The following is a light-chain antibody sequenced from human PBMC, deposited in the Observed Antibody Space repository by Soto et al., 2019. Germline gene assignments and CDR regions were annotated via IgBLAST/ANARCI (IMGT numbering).Light chain of an antibody. CDR3: QQRPNWPLT. J-gene: IGKJ4*01. Sequence: EIVLTQSPATLSLSPGERATLSCRASQSISSHLAWYQQKPGQAPRLLMYDASNRATGIPARFSGSGAGTDFTLTSSSLEPEDFAVYYCQQRPNWPLTFGGGNKVEIK. V-gene: IGKV3-11*01. CDR1: QSISSH. CDR2: DAS.